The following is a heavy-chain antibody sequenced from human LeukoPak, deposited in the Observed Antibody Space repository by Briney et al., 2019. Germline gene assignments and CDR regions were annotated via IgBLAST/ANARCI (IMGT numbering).Heavy chain of an antibody. CDR3: ARILGLFSGYDGTDRFDI. CDR2: LDWDADK. J-gene: IGHJ3*02. V-gene: IGHV2-70*01. Sequence: SGPPLLNPPHPLTLTYTFSGFSLPTAGMCITWIRQPPGKPLEWLPLLDWDADKCYTTSLRSRLAISMDTSKNQVVLILTNVDPADTATYFCARILGLFSGYDGTDRFDIWGQGKLVTVSS. D-gene: IGHD3-22*01. CDR1: GFSLPTAGMC.